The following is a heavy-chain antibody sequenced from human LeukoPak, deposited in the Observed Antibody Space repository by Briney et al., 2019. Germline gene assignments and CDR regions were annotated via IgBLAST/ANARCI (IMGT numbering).Heavy chain of an antibody. CDR3: AREGDLGHQWLVRYFDY. CDR2: INPNSGGT. Sequence: ASVKVSCKASGYTFTGYYMHWVRQAPGQGLEWMGRINPNSGGTNYAQKFQGRVTMTRDTSISTAYMELSRLRSDDTAVYYCAREGDLGHQWLVRYFDYWGQGTLATVSS. V-gene: IGHV1-2*06. D-gene: IGHD6-19*01. CDR1: GYTFTGYY. J-gene: IGHJ4*02.